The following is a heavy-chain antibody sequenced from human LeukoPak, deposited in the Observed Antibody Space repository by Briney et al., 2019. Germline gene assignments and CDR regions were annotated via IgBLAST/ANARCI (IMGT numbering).Heavy chain of an antibody. D-gene: IGHD1-14*01. CDR3: AASPRPDPDFDY. CDR1: GYTFTGYY. CDR2: IIPIFGTA. J-gene: IGHJ4*02. V-gene: IGHV1-69*13. Sequence: RASVKVSCKASGYTFTGYYMHWVRQAPGQGLEWMGGIIPIFGTANYAQKFQGRVTITADESTSTAYMELSSLRSEDTAVYYCAASPRPDPDFDYWGQGTLVTVSS.